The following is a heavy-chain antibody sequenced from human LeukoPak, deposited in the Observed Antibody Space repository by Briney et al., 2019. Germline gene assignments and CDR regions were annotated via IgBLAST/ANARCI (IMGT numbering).Heavy chain of an antibody. D-gene: IGHD6-19*01. J-gene: IGHJ4*02. CDR2: IYHSGST. V-gene: IGHV4-38-2*01. CDR1: GYSISSGYY. CDR3: ARGQWLVRVYFDY. Sequence: SETLSLTCAVSGYSISSGYYWGWIRQPPGKGLEWIGSIYHSGSTYYNPSLKSRVTISVDTSKNQLSLKLSSVTAADTAVYYCARGQWLVRVYFDYWGQGTLVTVSS.